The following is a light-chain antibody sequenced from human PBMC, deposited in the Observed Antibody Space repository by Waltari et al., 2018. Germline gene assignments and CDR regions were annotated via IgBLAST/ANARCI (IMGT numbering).Light chain of an antibody. V-gene: IGKV1-5*03. J-gene: IGKJ1*01. Sequence: TCQARQSTTKWLGVYQQKPGKAPKLLIYRASNLESGVPSRFSCSGSGTEFTLTISSLQPDEFATYYCQQYDNYWTFGQGTKVEIK. CDR2: RAS. CDR1: QSTTKW. CDR3: QQYDNYWT.